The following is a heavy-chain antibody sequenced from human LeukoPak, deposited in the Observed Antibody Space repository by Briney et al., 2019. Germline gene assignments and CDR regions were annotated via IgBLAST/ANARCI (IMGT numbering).Heavy chain of an antibody. J-gene: IGHJ3*02. Sequence: ASVKVSCKASGYTFTGYYMHWVRQAPGQGLEWMGWINPNSGGTNYAQKFQGRVTMTRDTSISTAYMELSRLRSEDTAVYYCARGNLLRAAFDIWGQGTMVTVSS. CDR1: GYTFTGYY. D-gene: IGHD2-15*01. CDR3: ARGNLLRAAFDI. CDR2: INPNSGGT. V-gene: IGHV1-2*02.